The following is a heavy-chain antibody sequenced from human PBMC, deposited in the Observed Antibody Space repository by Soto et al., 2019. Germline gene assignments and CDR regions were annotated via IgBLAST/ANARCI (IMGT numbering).Heavy chain of an antibody. V-gene: IGHV3-23*01. CDR3: AKDAVYGDGLWLAAN. Sequence: PGGSLRLSCAASGFTFSIYAMMWVRQPPGKGQEWVAGMTGSGGDIRYADSVKGRFTISKDNSKNTLYLQMNSLRAEDTAMYYCAKDAVYGDGLWLAANWGQGTLVTVSS. CDR2: MTGSGGDI. CDR1: GFTFSIYA. D-gene: IGHD2-21*02. J-gene: IGHJ4*02.